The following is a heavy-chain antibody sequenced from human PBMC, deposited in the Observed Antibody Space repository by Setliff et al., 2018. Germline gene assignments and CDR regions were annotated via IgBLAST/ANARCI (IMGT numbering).Heavy chain of an antibody. V-gene: IGHV3-20*04. Sequence: GGSLRLSCAASGFTFDDYGMSWVRQAPGKGLEWISSIVGNGVYTNYADSVKGRSTISRDNAKNALYLQMNSLRAEDTALYYCARDSIMDVWGKGTTVTVSS. J-gene: IGHJ6*03. CDR1: GFTFDDYG. CDR2: IVGNGVYT. CDR3: ARDSIMDV. D-gene: IGHD2-2*01.